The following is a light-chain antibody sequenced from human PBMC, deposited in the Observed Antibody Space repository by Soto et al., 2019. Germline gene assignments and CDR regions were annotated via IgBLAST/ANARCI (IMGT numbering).Light chain of an antibody. CDR3: SSDAGNYNYV. CDR1: SSDVGGYDH. V-gene: IGLV2-8*01. Sequence: QSALTQPPSASGSPGQSVTIPCTGTSSDVGGYDHVSWYQQHPGKAPKLIIYEVTKRPAGVPDRFSGSKSGNTASLTVSGLQAEDEAYYYCSSDAGNYNYVFGTGTKVTVL. CDR2: EVT. J-gene: IGLJ1*01.